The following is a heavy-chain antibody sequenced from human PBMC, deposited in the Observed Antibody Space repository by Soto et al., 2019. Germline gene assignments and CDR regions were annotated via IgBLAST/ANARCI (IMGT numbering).Heavy chain of an antibody. CDR3: ASQVPSSEMATIVCDY. V-gene: IGHV3-21*01. CDR2: ISSSSSYI. Sequence: GESLRLSCAASGFTFSSYCMNWVRQAPGKGLEWVSSISSSSSYIYYADSMKGRFTISRDTAKNSLYLQMTSLSAEDTAVYYCASQVPSSEMATIVCDYWGQGTLVTVSS. D-gene: IGHD5-12*01. J-gene: IGHJ4*02. CDR1: GFTFSSYC.